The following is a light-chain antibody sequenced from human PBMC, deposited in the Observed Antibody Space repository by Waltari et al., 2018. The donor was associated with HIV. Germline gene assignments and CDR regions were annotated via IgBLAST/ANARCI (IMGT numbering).Light chain of an antibody. CDR2: AAS. CDR1: QTVSNH. Sequence: IQVTQSPSFLSASLGDSVTSTGRASQTVSNHLNWYQKKPGKAPNLLIYAASSLQSGVPSRFSGSGSGTDFSLTISSLQPEDFATYYCHQTYSAPLTFGGGTKVELK. J-gene: IGKJ4*01. V-gene: IGKV1-39*01. CDR3: HQTYSAPLT.